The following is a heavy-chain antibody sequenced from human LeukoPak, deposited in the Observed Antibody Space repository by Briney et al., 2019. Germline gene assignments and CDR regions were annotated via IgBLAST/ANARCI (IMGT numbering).Heavy chain of an antibody. D-gene: IGHD3-22*01. V-gene: IGHV3-23*01. CDR3: ARDGDYYDSSGYYYAGAFDI. J-gene: IGHJ3*02. CDR2: ISGSGGST. CDR1: GFTFSSYA. Sequence: GGALRLSCAASGFTFSSYAMSWVRQAPGKGLEWVSAISGSGGSTYYADSVKGRFTISRDNAKNSLYLQMNSLRAEDTAVYYCARDGDYYDSSGYYYAGAFDIWGQGTMVTVSS.